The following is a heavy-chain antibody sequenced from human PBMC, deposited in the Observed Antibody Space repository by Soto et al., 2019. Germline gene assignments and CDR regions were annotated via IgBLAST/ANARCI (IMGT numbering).Heavy chain of an antibody. Sequence: QVQLVESGGGVVQPGRSLRLSCAASGFTFSSDGMHWVRQAPGKGLEWVAVISYDGSDKYYADSAKGRFTISRDNSKNTVFLQKNSLRSEDTALYYCAKPKGAYIPFAPGGLGTLVTVSS. CDR1: GFTFSSDG. J-gene: IGHJ5*02. CDR2: ISYDGSDK. CDR3: AKPKGAYIPFAP. V-gene: IGHV3-30*18. D-gene: IGHD2-21*01.